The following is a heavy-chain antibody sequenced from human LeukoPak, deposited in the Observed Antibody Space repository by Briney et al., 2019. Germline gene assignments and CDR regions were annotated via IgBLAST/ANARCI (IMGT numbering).Heavy chain of an antibody. J-gene: IGHJ4*02. CDR3: ARDRIRGYDFWSGYLSFDY. D-gene: IGHD3-3*01. V-gene: IGHV1-69*05. CDR1: GGTFSSYA. CDR2: IIPIFGTA. Sequence: GSSVKVSCKASGGTFSSYAISWVRQAPGQGLECMGGIIPIFGTANYAQKFQGRVTITTDESTSTAYMELSSLRSEDTAVYYCARDRIRGYDFWSGYLSFDYWGQGTLVTVSS.